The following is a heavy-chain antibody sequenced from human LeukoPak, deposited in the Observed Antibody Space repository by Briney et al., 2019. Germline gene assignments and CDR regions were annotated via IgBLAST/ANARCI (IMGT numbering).Heavy chain of an antibody. D-gene: IGHD2-2*01. CDR2: INPSGGST. J-gene: IGHJ6*03. V-gene: IGHV1-46*01. CDR1: GYTFTSYY. CDR3: ATHFGDIVVVPAAMEGDYYYYMDV. Sequence: ASVKVSCKASGYTFTSYYMHWVRQAPGQGLEWMGIINPSGGSTSYAQKFQGRVTMTRDMSTSTVYMELSSLRSEDTAVYYCATHFGDIVVVPAAMEGDYYYYMDVWGKGTTVTVSS.